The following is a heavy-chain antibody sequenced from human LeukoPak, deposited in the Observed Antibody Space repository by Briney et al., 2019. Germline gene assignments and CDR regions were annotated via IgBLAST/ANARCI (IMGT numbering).Heavy chain of an antibody. CDR2: ISSSGSTI. V-gene: IGHV3-48*03. J-gene: IGHJ6*04. CDR3: AELGITMIGGV. D-gene: IGHD3-10*02. CDR1: GDSIRSTSYY. Sequence: LSLTCTVSGDSIRSTSYYWGWVRQAPGKGLEWVSYISSSGSTIYYADSVKGRFTISRDNAKNSLYLQMNSLRAEDTAVYYCAELGITMIGGVWGKGTTVTISS.